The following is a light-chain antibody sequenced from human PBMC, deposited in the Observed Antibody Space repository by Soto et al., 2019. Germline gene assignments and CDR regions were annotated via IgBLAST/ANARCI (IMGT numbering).Light chain of an antibody. J-gene: IGKJ4*01. CDR3: QQYYTTPLT. V-gene: IGKV4-1*01. CDR2: WAS. Sequence: DIVMTQSPDSLAVSLGERATITCKSSQSVLYSSNNYLSWFQQILGQPPKLLIYWASTRQSGVPDRFSGSGSGTDFTLTINSLQAEDVAVYYCQQYYTTPLTFGGGTKVEIK. CDR1: QSVLYSSNNY.